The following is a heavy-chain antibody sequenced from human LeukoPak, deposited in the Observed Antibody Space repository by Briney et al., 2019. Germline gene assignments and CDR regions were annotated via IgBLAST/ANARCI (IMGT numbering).Heavy chain of an antibody. V-gene: IGHV3-21*01. CDR1: GFTFSSYS. CDR2: ISSSSSYI. D-gene: IGHD4-23*01. Sequence: GGSLRLSCAASGFTFSSYSMNWVRQAPGKGLEWVSSISSSSSYIYYADSVKGRFTISRDNAKNSLYLQMNSLRAEDTAVYYCARDGSPPYGVYGGNPPFAFDIWGQGTMVTVSS. J-gene: IGHJ3*02. CDR3: ARDGSPPYGVYGGNPPFAFDI.